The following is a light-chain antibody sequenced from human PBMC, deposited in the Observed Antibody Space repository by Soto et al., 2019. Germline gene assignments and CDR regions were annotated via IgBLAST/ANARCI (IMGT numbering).Light chain of an antibody. CDR1: QSVSSN. Sequence: EKVMTQSPATLSVSPGERATLSCRASQSVSSNLAWYQQKPGQAPRLLIYGASTRATGITARFSGSGSGTEFTLTISSLQSEDFAVYYCQQYNNWPWTFGQGTKVEIK. CDR3: QQYNNWPWT. J-gene: IGKJ1*01. V-gene: IGKV3D-15*01. CDR2: GAS.